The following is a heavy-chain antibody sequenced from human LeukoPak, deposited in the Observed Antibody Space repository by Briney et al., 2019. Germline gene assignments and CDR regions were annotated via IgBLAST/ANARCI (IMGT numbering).Heavy chain of an antibody. J-gene: IGHJ5*02. CDR2: INHSGGT. V-gene: IGHV4-34*01. CDR1: GGSFSGYY. Sequence: SETLSLTCAVYGGSFSGYYWSWIRQPPGKGLEWIGEINHSGGTNYNPSLKSRVTISVDTSKNQFSLKLSSVTAADTAVYYCARGYSGYDFFWFDPWGQGTLVTVSS. CDR3: ARGYSGYDFFWFDP. D-gene: IGHD5-12*01.